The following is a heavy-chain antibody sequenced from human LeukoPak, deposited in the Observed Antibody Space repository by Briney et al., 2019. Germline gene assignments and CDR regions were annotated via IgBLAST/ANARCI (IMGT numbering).Heavy chain of an antibody. J-gene: IGHJ5*02. CDR3: ARVAVAGRKGGFGFDP. V-gene: IGHV4-59*01. Sequence: SETLSLTRTVSGGSISSYYWSWIRQPPGKGLEWIGYIYYSGSTNYNPSLKSRVTISVDTSKNQFSLKLSSVTAADTAVYYCARVAVAGRKGGFGFDPWGQGTLVTVSS. CDR1: GGSISSYY. CDR2: IYYSGST. D-gene: IGHD6-19*01.